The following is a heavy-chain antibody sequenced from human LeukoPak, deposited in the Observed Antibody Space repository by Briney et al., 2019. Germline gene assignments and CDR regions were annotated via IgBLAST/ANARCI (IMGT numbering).Heavy chain of an antibody. D-gene: IGHD3-10*01. CDR2: ISYDGSNK. CDR1: GFTFSSYG. V-gene: IGHV3-30*18. Sequence: QPGRSLRLSCAASGFTFSSYGMHWVRQAPGKGLEWVAVISYDGSNKYYAGSVKGRFTISRDNSKNTLYLQMNSLRAEDTAVYYCAKDSGFALGYWGQGTLVTVSS. CDR3: AKDSGFALGY. J-gene: IGHJ4*02.